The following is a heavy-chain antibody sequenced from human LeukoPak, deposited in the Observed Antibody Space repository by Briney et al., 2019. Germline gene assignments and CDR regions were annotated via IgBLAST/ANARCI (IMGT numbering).Heavy chain of an antibody. J-gene: IGHJ4*02. CDR1: GYTFTSYY. CDR2: INPSGGST. V-gene: IGHV1-46*01. D-gene: IGHD4-17*01. Sequence: ASVKVSCKASGYTFTSYYMHWVRQAPGQGLEWMGIINPSGGSTSYAQKFQGRVTMTRDTSTSTVYMELSSLRSEDTAVCYCARDLYPYGDYVFFDYWGQGTLVTVSS. CDR3: ARDLYPYGDYVFFDY.